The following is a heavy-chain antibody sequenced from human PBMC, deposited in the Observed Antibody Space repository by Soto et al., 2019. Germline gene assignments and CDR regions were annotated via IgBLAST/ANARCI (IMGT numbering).Heavy chain of an antibody. D-gene: IGHD4-4*01. CDR1: GSSVSRGSYY. J-gene: IGHJ6*02. V-gene: IGHV4-61*01. CDR3: ARSYCATTACQANGIDV. Sequence: PSETLSLTCTVSGSSVSRGSYYWTWIRQPPGKGLEWLGYIYYSGTTNYNPPLKSRITISVDTSGNQFSLKLSFVTAADTAVHFCARSYCATTACQANGIDVWVQGTTVTVSS. CDR2: IYYSGTT.